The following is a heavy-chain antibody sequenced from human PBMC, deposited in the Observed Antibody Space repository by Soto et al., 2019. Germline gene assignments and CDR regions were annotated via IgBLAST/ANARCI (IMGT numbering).Heavy chain of an antibody. J-gene: IGHJ6*02. D-gene: IGHD7-27*01. CDR3: ARETGAPLYGMDV. CDR1: GFTFSAYG. CDR2: IWYDGSNK. Sequence: PGGSLRLSCAASGFTFSAYGMHWVRQAPGKGLEWVAVIWYDGSNKYYVDSVKGRFTISRDDSKNTLYLQMNSLRAEDTAVYYCARETGAPLYGMDVWGQGTTVTVS. V-gene: IGHV3-33*01.